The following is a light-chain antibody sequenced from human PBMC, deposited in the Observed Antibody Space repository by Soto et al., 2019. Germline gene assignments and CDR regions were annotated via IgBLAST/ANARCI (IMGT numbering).Light chain of an antibody. CDR2: KAS. CDR3: QQLNAYPWS. V-gene: IGKV1-5*03. Sequence: ILMTQSPSSLSASPGDRVTITCRAIQSNSSKFARYQQKPGKAPKLVIYKASSLESGVPSRFIGSGSGTEFSLTNSSLQPDDFATYSCQQLNAYPWSFGQGTKVDI. J-gene: IGKJ1*01. CDR1: QSNSSK.